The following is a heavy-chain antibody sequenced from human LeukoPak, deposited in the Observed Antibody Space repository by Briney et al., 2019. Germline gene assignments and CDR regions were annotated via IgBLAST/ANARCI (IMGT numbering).Heavy chain of an antibody. D-gene: IGHD6-19*01. CDR3: ARVSVAGTSDAFDI. CDR2: IYYSGST. Sequence: SETLSLTCTVPGGSISSYYWSWIRQPPGKGLEWIGYIYYSGSTNYNPSLKGRVTISVDTSKDQFSLKLSSVTAADTAVYYCARVSVAGTSDAFDIWGQGTMVTVSS. J-gene: IGHJ3*02. CDR1: GGSISSYY. V-gene: IGHV4-59*01.